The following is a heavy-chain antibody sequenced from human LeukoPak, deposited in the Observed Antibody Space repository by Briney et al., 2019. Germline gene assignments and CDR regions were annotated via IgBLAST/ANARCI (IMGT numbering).Heavy chain of an antibody. V-gene: IGHV5-51*01. J-gene: IGHJ4*02. CDR1: GYSFTSYW. CDR3: ARIATMVRGVIIALDY. Sequence: GESLKISCKGSGYSFTSYWIGWVRQMPGKGLEWMGIIYPGDSDTRYSPSSQGQVTISADKSISTAYLQWSSLKASDTAMYYCARIATMVRGVIIALDYWGQGTLVTVSS. CDR2: IYPGDSDT. D-gene: IGHD3-10*01.